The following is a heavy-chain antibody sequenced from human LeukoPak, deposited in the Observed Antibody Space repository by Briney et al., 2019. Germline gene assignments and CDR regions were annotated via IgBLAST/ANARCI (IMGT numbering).Heavy chain of an antibody. CDR2: IYSGGST. CDR3: AKDRDGYNPFDY. D-gene: IGHD5-24*01. J-gene: IGHJ4*02. CDR1: GFTVISNY. V-gene: IGHV3-53*01. Sequence: PGGSLRLSCTASGFTVISNYMTWVRQAPGKGLEWVSVIYSGGSTYYADSVKGRFTISRDDSKNTLYLQMNSLRAEDTAVYYCAKDRDGYNPFDYWGQGALVTVSS.